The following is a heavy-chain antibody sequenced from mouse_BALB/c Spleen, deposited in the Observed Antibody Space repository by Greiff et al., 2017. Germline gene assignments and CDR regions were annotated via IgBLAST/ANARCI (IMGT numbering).Heavy chain of an antibody. D-gene: IGHD1-2*01. Sequence: QVQLQQSGAELVRPGSSVKISCKASGYAFSSYWMNWVKQRPGQGLEWIGQIYPGDGDTNYNGKFKGKATLTADKSSSTAYMQLSSLTSEDSAVYFCAKSTATGAMDYWGQGTSVTVSS. CDR2: IYPGDGDT. V-gene: IGHV1-80*01. J-gene: IGHJ4*01. CDR3: AKSTATGAMDY. CDR1: GYAFSSYW.